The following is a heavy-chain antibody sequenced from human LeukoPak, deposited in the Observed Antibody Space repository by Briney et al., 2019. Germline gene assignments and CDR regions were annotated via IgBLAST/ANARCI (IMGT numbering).Heavy chain of an antibody. D-gene: IGHD5-18*01. Sequence: GGSLRLSCAASGFTFSSYGMHWVRQAPGKGLEWVAVIWYDGSNKYYADSVKGRFTISRDNSKNTLYLQMNSLRAEGTAVYYCARDLYGVDTAMVMRYYYYYYGMDVWGKGTTVTVSS. J-gene: IGHJ6*04. V-gene: IGHV3-33*01. CDR3: ARDLYGVDTAMVMRYYYYYYGMDV. CDR2: IWYDGSNK. CDR1: GFTFSSYG.